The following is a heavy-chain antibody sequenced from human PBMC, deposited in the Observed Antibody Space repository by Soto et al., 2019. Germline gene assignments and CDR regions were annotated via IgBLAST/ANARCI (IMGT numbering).Heavy chain of an antibody. CDR3: SGGVVDAF. CDR1: ESTVSRDW. CDR2: TNQDGSEK. J-gene: IGHJ4*02. V-gene: IGHV3-7*01. Sequence: EVHLVESGGGLVQTGGSLRLSCAISESTVSRDWMNWVRQAPGKGLEWVAHTNQDGSEKYYADSVKGRFTISRDNDKKSLYLQMNSLRAGDPAMYYCSGGVVDAFWGQGTLVTVSS. D-gene: IGHD2-15*01.